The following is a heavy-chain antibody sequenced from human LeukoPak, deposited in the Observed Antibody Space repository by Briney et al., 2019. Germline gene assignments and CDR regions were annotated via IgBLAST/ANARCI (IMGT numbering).Heavy chain of an antibody. D-gene: IGHD3-22*01. CDR3: ARLDPMIPDAFDI. CDR1: GFTFSNHG. J-gene: IGHJ3*02. CDR2: IWYDGSNE. Sequence: GGSLRLSCAASGFTFSNHGMHWVRQAPGKGLERVALIWYDGSNEYYADSVEGRFTVSRDNSKNTLHLQMNSLRAEDTAVYYCARLDPMIPDAFDIWGQGTMVTVSS. V-gene: IGHV3-33*01.